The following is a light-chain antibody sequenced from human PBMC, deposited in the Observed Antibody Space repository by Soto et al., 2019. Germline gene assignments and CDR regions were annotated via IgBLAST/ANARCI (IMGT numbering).Light chain of an antibody. J-gene: IGLJ1*01. V-gene: IGLV2-23*01. Sequence: QSALTQPASVAGSPGQSITISCTGTSSDVGNYNLVSWYQQHPGKAPKLMIYEGSKRPSGVSNRFSGSKSGNTASLTISGLQAEDEADYYCCSYAGSRIFYVFGTGTKLTVL. CDR3: CSYAGSRIFYV. CDR2: EGS. CDR1: SSDVGNYNL.